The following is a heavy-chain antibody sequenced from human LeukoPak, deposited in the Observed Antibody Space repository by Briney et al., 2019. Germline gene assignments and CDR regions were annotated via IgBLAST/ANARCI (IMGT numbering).Heavy chain of an antibody. CDR2: INSDGSSL. D-gene: IGHD2-15*01. CDR1: GFTFRSYW. V-gene: IGHV3-74*01. J-gene: IGHJ5*02. Sequence: GGSLRLSCAASGFTFRSYWMHWVRQAPGKGLAWISRINSDGSSLSYADSVKGRFTISRDNAKNSLYLQMNSLRAEDTALYYCAKDLEVVAATSPEFDPWGQGTLVTVSS. CDR3: AKDLEVVAATSPEFDP.